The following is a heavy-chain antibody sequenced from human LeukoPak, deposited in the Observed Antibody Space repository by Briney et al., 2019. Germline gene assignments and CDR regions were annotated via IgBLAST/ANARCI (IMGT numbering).Heavy chain of an antibody. CDR2: IIPNSGGT. D-gene: IGHD2-15*01. CDR1: GYTFTGYS. CDR3: ARKCGGGSCFDFDY. Sequence: ASVKVSCKASGYTFTGYSIHWVRQAPGQGLEWMGWIIPNSGGTNYAQKFQGWVTMTRDTFINTAYMELTRLKSDDTAVYYCARKCGGGSCFDFDYWGQGTLVTVSS. V-gene: IGHV1-2*04. J-gene: IGHJ4*02.